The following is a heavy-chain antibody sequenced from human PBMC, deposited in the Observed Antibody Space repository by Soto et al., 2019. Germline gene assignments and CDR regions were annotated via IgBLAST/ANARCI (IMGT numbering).Heavy chain of an antibody. V-gene: IGHV1-69*01. Sequence: QVRLVQSGAEVKKPGSSVTVSCKASGGTFSNYAITWLRLAPGQGLEWLGGIIPVCGTVNYAQKFQGRVTITADEYTSTAYMELNRLRSEDTAVYYCARDNPYTNSFGNWFDPWGQGTLVIVS. CDR2: IIPVCGTV. J-gene: IGHJ5*02. D-gene: IGHD6-13*01. CDR3: ARDNPYTNSFGNWFDP. CDR1: GGTFSNYA.